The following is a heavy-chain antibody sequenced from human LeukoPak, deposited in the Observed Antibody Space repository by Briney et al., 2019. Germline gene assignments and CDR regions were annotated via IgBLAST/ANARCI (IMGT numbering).Heavy chain of an antibody. V-gene: IGHV3-66*01. CDR3: ARDHGSSVPHRFYYYYYYGMDV. J-gene: IGHJ6*02. CDR2: IYSGGST. Sequence: GGSLRLSCAASGFTVSSNYMSWVRQAPGKGLEWVSVIYSGGSTYYADSVKGRFTISRDNSKGPLYLQMNSPRAEDTAVYYCARDHGSSVPHRFYYYYYYGMDVWGQGTTVTVSS. D-gene: IGHD3-22*01. CDR1: GFTVSSNY.